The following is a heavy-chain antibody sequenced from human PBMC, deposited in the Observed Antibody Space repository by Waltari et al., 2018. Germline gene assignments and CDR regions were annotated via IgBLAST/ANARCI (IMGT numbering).Heavy chain of an antibody. CDR3: AREALYDFWSGYPDY. Sequence: EVQLVESGGGLVQPGGSLRLSCAPSGVSFINYAMNWVRQAPGKGLEWVAYINQDGSEKYYVDSVKGRFTISRDNAKNSLYLQMNSLRAEDTAVYYCAREALYDFWSGYPDYWGQGTLVTVSS. D-gene: IGHD3-3*01. V-gene: IGHV3-7*01. CDR1: GVSFINYA. CDR2: INQDGSEK. J-gene: IGHJ4*02.